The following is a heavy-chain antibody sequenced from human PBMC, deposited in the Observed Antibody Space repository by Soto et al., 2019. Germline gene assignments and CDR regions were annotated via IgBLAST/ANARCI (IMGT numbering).Heavy chain of an antibody. Sequence: QVQLVQSGAEVKKPGSSVKVSCKASGGTFSSYAISWVRQAPGQGLEWMGGIIPIFGTANYAQKFQGRVTITGHESTRTAYMEPCSLISEDTAVYYGAGEPLNEGNFFDYWGEGTLGTVSS. J-gene: IGHJ4*02. CDR2: IIPIFGTA. V-gene: IGHV1-69*12. CDR3: AGEPLNEGNFFDY. CDR1: GGTFSSYA. D-gene: IGHD3-10*01.